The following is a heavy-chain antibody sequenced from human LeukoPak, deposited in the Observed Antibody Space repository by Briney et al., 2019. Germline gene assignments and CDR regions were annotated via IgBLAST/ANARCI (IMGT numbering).Heavy chain of an antibody. V-gene: IGHV1-8*01. CDR3: ARGSHGSGSPSPYYYYMDV. CDR1: GYTFTSLD. D-gene: IGHD3-10*01. Sequence: ASVKVSYKTSGYTFTSLDINWVGQATGQALEWVGWVNPNRGNTGYAQRFEGRVSMTSNTSVSTAYMELSSLTSEDTAVYYCARGSHGSGSPSPYYYYMDVWGKGTTVTVPS. J-gene: IGHJ6*03. CDR2: VNPNRGNT.